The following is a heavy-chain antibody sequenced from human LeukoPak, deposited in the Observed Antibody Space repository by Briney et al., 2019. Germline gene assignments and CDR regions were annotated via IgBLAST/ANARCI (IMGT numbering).Heavy chain of an antibody. CDR1: GYTFTGYY. V-gene: IGHV1-2*06. Sequence: ASVKVSCKASGYTFTGYYMHWVRQAPGQGLEWMGRINPNSGGTNYAQKSQGRVTMTRDTSISTAYMELSRLRSGDTAVYYCARGQRYGDRLYYFDYWGQGTLVTVSS. J-gene: IGHJ4*02. CDR3: ARGQRYGDRLYYFDY. D-gene: IGHD4-17*01. CDR2: INPNSGGT.